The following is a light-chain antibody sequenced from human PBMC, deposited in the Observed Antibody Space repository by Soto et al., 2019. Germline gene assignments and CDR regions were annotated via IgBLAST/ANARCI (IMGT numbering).Light chain of an antibody. V-gene: IGKV3D-7*01. Sequence: EIVTSQSPATVSLSPGERVTLSCRASESVSGSYLSWYQQRPGQAPRLLIYGASTRATGIPARFSGSGSGTDFTLIISSLQPEDFAVYYCQQDYDLPITFGQGTRLEIK. CDR3: QQDYDLPIT. J-gene: IGKJ5*01. CDR1: ESVSGSY. CDR2: GAS.